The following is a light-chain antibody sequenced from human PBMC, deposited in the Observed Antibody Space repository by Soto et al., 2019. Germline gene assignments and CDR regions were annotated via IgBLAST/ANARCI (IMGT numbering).Light chain of an antibody. Sequence: DIQMTQSPSSLSASVGDRVTITCRASQDISNYLAWYQQKPGEVPKLLIYGASTLQSGVPSRFSGSRSGTDFTLTISRLQTEDVATYYCQNYNRAPWTFGQGTKVETK. V-gene: IGKV1-27*01. J-gene: IGKJ1*01. CDR3: QNYNRAPWT. CDR2: GAS. CDR1: QDISNY.